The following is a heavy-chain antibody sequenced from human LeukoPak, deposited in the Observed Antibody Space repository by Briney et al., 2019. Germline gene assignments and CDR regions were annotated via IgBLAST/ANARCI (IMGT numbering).Heavy chain of an antibody. CDR3: AREYYDILTGY. Sequence: ASVKVTCKASGYTFTGYYMHWVRQAHGQGLEWMGWINPNSGGTTYEQKFQGRDTMTRDTSISTAYMELSRLRSDDTAVYYCAREYYDILTGYWGQGTLVTVS. V-gene: IGHV1-2*02. CDR2: INPNSGGT. J-gene: IGHJ4*02. CDR1: GYTFTGYY. D-gene: IGHD3-9*01.